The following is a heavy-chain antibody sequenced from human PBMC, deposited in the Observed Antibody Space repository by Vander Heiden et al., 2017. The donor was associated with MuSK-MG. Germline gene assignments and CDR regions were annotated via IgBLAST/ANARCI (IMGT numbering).Heavy chain of an antibody. J-gene: IGHJ4*02. D-gene: IGHD1-26*01. CDR1: GGSISSSNW. Sequence: LVHFRSTLSLTCAVSGGSISSSNWWSWVRQPPGKGLEWIGEIYHSGSTNYNPSLKSRVTISVDKSKNQFSLKLSSVTAADTAVYYCARGIVGATHFDYWGQGTLVTVSS. V-gene: IGHV4-4*03. CDR3: ARGIVGATHFDY. CDR2: IYHSGST.